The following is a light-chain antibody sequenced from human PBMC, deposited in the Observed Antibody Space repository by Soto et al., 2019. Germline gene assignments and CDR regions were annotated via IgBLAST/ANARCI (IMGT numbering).Light chain of an antibody. J-gene: IGKJ4*01. CDR2: HAS. Sequence: EIVLTQSPATLSLSPGERATLSCRASQSISSYLAWYQQKPGQAPRLLIYHASSRATGIPARFSGSGSGTDFTLTISSLEPEDFAVDYCQHRNNWPLTFGGGTKVEIK. CDR1: QSISSY. CDR3: QHRNNWPLT. V-gene: IGKV3-11*01.